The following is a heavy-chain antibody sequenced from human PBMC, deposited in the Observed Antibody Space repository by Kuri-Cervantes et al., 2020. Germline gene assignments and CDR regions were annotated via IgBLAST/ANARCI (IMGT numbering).Heavy chain of an antibody. J-gene: IGHJ6*02. CDR1: GYSFTDYY. Sequence: ATATLSCEVSGYSFTDYYMHWVRQAPGQGLEWMGWMNPNSGNTGYAQKFQGRVTMTRNTSISTAYMELSSLRSEDTAVYYCARPHCSSTSCYTQTYYYYYGMEVWGQGTTVTVSS. CDR3: ARPHCSSTSCYTQTYYYYYGMEV. D-gene: IGHD2-2*02. CDR2: MNPNSGNT. V-gene: IGHV1-8*02.